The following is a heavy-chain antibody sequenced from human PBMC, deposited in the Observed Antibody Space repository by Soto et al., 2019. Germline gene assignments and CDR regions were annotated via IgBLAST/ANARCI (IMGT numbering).Heavy chain of an antibody. CDR3: ARDMVSTSLLWFGDRTDAFDI. CDR2: INPSGGST. V-gene: IGHV1-46*01. Sequence: ASVKVSCKASGYTFTSYYMHWVRQAPGQGLEWMGIINPSGGSTSYAQKFQGRVTMTRDTSTSTVYMELSSLRSEDTAVYYCARDMVSTSLLWFGDRTDAFDIGGERTMVTVSS. D-gene: IGHD3-10*01. J-gene: IGHJ3*02. CDR1: GYTFTSYY.